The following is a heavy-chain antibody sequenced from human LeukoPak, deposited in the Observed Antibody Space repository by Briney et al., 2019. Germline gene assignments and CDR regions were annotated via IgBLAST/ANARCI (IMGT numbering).Heavy chain of an antibody. J-gene: IGHJ4*02. Sequence: GGSLRLSCAASGFTLTSYSMSWVRQAPGKGLEWVSGTSDRGDYTYYADSVKGRFTISRDSSKNTLFLQMNSLRAEDTALYFCARKAQYNGHYPLDYWGQGTLVTVSS. CDR2: TSDRGDYT. D-gene: IGHD1-7*01. V-gene: IGHV3-23*01. CDR3: ARKAQYNGHYPLDY. CDR1: GFTLTSYS.